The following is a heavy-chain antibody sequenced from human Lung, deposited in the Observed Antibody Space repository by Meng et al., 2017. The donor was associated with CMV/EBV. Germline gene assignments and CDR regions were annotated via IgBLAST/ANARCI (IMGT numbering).Heavy chain of an antibody. CDR3: ARNQPISDAFDI. V-gene: IGHV3-53*01. J-gene: IGHJ3*02. CDR1: GFTFSTNF. Sequence: GGSLRLXXAASGFTFSTNFMGWVRQAPGKGLEWVSLMYSGGTTYCADSVEDRFTISRDDSKSTLYLQKNGLRSEDTAVYYCARNQPISDAFDIWGQGTMVTVSS. D-gene: IGHD3-3*01. CDR2: MYSGGTT.